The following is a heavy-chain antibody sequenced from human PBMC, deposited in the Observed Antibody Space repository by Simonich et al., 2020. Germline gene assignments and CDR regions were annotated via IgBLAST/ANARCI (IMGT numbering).Heavy chain of an antibody. J-gene: IGHJ3*02. CDR3: SRQLNEFDI. CDR2: IYPSDSDT. CDR1: GYSFTSYW. D-gene: IGHD1-1*01. V-gene: IGHV5-51*01. Sequence: EVQLVQSGAEVKKHGESLSISCKGSGYSFTSYWVGWVRQMRGKGLEWMEMIYPSDSDTSYSTYFQDQVTISTDKSISSAYLECSSLKASDTAMYYLSRQLNEFDIWGQGTMVTVSS.